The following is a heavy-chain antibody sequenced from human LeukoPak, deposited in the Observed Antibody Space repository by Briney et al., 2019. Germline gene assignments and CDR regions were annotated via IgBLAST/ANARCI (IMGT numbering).Heavy chain of an antibody. D-gene: IGHD2-2*01. CDR2: IIPIFGTA. J-gene: IGHJ5*02. CDR3: ARDRRGQNIDIVVVPAALWFDP. CDR1: GGTFSSYA. Sequence: GASVKVSCKXSGGTFSSYAISWVRQAPGQGLERMGGIIPIFGTANYSQKFQGRVTITADESTSTAYMELSSLRSEDTAVYYCARDRRGQNIDIVVVPAALWFDPWGQGTLVTVSS. V-gene: IGHV1-69*13.